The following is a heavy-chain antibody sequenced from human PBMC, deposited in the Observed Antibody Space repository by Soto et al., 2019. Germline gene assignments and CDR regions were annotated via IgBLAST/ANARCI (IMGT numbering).Heavy chain of an antibody. CDR2: LSDSVGTT. V-gene: IGHV3-23*01. J-gene: IGHJ6*02. CDR3: ARDPGSSSADFYGMDV. CDR1: GFSFGTYT. D-gene: IGHD6-6*01. Sequence: PGGSLRLSCAVSGFSFGTYTVNWVRQAPGMGLEWVSGLSDSVGTTHYAYSVKGRFTISRDKSKNTLYLQMNSLRAEDTAVYYCARDPGSSSADFYGMDVWGQGTTVTVSS.